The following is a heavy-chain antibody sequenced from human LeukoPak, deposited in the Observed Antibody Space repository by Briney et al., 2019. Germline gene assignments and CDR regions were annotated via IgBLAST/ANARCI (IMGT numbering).Heavy chain of an antibody. V-gene: IGHV1-69*05. Sequence: ASVKVSCKASGGTFSSYAISWVRQAPGQGLEWMGGIIPIFGTANYAQKFQGRVTITRDTSASTAYMELSSLRSEDTAVYYCARAYDYGDYLYGMDVWGQGTTVTVSS. J-gene: IGHJ6*02. CDR1: GGTFSSYA. CDR3: ARAYDYGDYLYGMDV. D-gene: IGHD4-17*01. CDR2: IIPIFGTA.